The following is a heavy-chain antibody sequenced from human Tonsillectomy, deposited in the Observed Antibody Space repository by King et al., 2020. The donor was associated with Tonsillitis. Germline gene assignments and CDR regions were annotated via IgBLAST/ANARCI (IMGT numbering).Heavy chain of an antibody. J-gene: IGHJ3*02. CDR3: ARFYDDSGXYDVFDI. CDR1: GFTFSSYW. D-gene: IGHD3-22*01. V-gene: IGHV3-7*03. CDR2: IKQDGSEK. Sequence: QLVQSGGGLVQPGGSLRLSCAASGFTFSSYWMSWVRQAPGKGLEWVANIKQDGSEKYYVDSVKGRFTISRDNAKKSLFVQMNSLRAEDTAVYYCARFYDDSGXYDVFDIWGQGTLVTVSS.